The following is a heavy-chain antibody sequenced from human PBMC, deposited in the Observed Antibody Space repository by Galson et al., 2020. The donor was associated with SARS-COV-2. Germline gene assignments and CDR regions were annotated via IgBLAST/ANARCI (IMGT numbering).Heavy chain of an antibody. J-gene: IGHJ3*02. CDR1: GGSISSYY. Sequence: SETLSLTCSVSGGSISSYYWSWIRQSPGKGLEWMGYIYNTGNSNYNPSLRRRVTISVDTSKNQFSLKLSSVTAADTAVYYCAKNKRALYCGGDCRAFDIWGQGTTVIVSS. CDR3: AKNKRALYCGGDCRAFDI. D-gene: IGHD2-21*02. V-gene: IGHV4-59*01. CDR2: IYNTGNS.